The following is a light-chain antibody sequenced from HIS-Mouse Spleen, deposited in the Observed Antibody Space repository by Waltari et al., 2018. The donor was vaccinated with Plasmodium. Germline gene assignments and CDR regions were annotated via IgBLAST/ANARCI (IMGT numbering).Light chain of an antibody. J-gene: IGKJ4*01. V-gene: IGKV3-20*01. CDR2: GES. CDR1: QSVSSTY. CDR3: QQYGSSPLT. Sequence: EIVLTQSPGTLSFSPGERATLSCRASQSVSSTYLAWYQQKPGPAPRLLIYGESSRATGIPDRFRGSGAGTDGTLTISRLEPEDFAVYYCQQYGSSPLTFGGGTKVEIK.